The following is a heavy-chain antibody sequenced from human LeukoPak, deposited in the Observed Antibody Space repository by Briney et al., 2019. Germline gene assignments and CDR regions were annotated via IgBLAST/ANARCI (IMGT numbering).Heavy chain of an antibody. V-gene: IGHV4-61*02. Sequence: SETLSLTCTVSGYSISSGYYWGWIRQPAGKGLEWIGRIYTSGSTNYNPSLKSRVTISVDTSKNQFSLKLSSVTAADTAVYYCARVVGGREWKDTGDYYYYYYMDVWGKGTTVTVSS. CDR3: ARVVGGREWKDTGDYYYYYYMDV. J-gene: IGHJ6*03. CDR1: GYSISSGYY. D-gene: IGHD3-16*01. CDR2: IYTSGST.